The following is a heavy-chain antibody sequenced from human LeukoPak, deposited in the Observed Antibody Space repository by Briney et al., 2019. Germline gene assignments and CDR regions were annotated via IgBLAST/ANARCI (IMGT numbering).Heavy chain of an antibody. J-gene: IGHJ4*02. CDR2: IFSSGSA. CDR1: GGSISSYY. V-gene: IGHV4-59*12. CDR3: AREDRYCSSTSCYTWDY. Sequence: SETLSLTCSVSGGSISSYYWSWIRQPPGKALEWIGYIFSSGSAYYDPSLESRVTISLDASKNQFSLKLTSVTAADTAVYYCAREDRYCSSTSCYTWDYWGQGTLVAV. D-gene: IGHD2-2*02.